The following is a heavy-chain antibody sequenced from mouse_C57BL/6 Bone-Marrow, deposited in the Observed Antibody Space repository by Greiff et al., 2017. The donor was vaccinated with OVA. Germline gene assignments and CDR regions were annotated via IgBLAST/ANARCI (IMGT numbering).Heavy chain of an antibody. CDR2: INPYNGGT. J-gene: IGHJ2*01. CDR3: AIITTVEGVY. Sequence: EVQLQQSGPVLVKPGASVKMSCKASGYTFTDYYMNWVKQSHGKSLEWIGVINPYNGGTSYNQKFKGKATLTVDKSSSTAYMELNSLTSEDSAVYYCAIITTVEGVYWGQGPTLTVTS. CDR1: GYTFTDYY. D-gene: IGHD1-1*01. V-gene: IGHV1-19*01.